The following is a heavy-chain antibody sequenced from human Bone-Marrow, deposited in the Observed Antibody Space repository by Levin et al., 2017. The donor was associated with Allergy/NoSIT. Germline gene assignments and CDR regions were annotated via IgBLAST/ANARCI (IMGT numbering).Heavy chain of an antibody. V-gene: IGHV1-69*02. Sequence: KISCKASGGTFSSYTISWVRQAPGQGLEWMGRIIPILGIANYAQKFQGRVTITADKSTSTAYMELSSLRSEDTAVYYCCLYTEEELGYCSSTSCYRRDYWGQGTLVTVSS. CDR2: IIPILGIA. CDR1: GGTFSSYT. CDR3: CLYTEEELGYCSSTSCYRRDY. J-gene: IGHJ4*02. D-gene: IGHD2-2*01.